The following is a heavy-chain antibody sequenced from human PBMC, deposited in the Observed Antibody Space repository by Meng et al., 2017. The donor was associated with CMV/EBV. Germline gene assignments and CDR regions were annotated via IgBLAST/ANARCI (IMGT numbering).Heavy chain of an antibody. CDR2: INPNSGGT. CDR3: ARVLRQTSDFDD. Sequence: KASGYSFSGYYMHWVRQAPGQGLEWMGWINPNSGGTNFAQKLQGRVTMTRDTSISTAYMELSRLRSDDTAVYYCARVLRQTSDFDDWGQGTLVTVFS. D-gene: IGHD1-7*01. CDR1: GYSFSGYY. J-gene: IGHJ4*02. V-gene: IGHV1-2*02.